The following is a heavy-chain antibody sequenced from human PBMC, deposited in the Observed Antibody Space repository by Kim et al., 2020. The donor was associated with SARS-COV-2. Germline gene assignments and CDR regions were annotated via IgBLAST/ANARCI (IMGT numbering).Heavy chain of an antibody. D-gene: IGHD3-22*01. CDR2: ISYDGSNK. CDR3: ARGSNYYDSSGYVVYFDY. J-gene: IGHJ4*02. CDR1: GFTFSSYA. V-gene: IGHV3-30*04. Sequence: GGSLRLSCAASGFTFSSYAMHWVRQAPGKGLEWVAVISYDGSNKYYADSVKGRFTISRDNSKNTLYLQMNSLRAEDTAVYYCARGSNYYDSSGYVVYFDYWGQGTLVTVSS.